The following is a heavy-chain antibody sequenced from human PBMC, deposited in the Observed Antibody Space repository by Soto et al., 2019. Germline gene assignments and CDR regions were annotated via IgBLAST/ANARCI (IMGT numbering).Heavy chain of an antibody. CDR2: IRSKSDGGTT. J-gene: IGHJ4*02. CDR1: GLTFNNAW. Sequence: VGSLRLSCVASGLTFNNAWMNWVRQAPGKGLEWVGRIRSKSDGGTTDYAAPVKGRFTISRDDSKNMVDLQMSSLKTEDTAIYYCTKHSGAAFEYCGQRALVTVSS. CDR3: TKHSGAAFEY. V-gene: IGHV3-15*01. D-gene: IGHD1-26*01.